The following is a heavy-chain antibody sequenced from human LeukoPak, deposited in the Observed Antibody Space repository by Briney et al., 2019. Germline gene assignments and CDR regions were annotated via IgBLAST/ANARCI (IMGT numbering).Heavy chain of an antibody. J-gene: IGHJ6*02. D-gene: IGHD7-27*01. CDR1: GFTFSDSW. Sequence: PGGSLRLSCAASGFTFSDSWTSWVRQAPGKGPEWVANIKEDESEKHYVDSVKGRFTVSRDNAKSSLFLQMNSLRVEDTAVYYCATYKNWVAGDVWGQGTTVSVSS. V-gene: IGHV3-7*01. CDR2: IKEDESEK. CDR3: ATYKNWVAGDV.